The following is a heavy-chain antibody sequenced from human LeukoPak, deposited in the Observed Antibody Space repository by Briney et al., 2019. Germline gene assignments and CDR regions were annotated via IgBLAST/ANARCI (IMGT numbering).Heavy chain of an antibody. CDR1: GFTFSSYG. CDR2: IWYDGSNK. V-gene: IGHV3-33*01. Sequence: GGSLRLSCAASGFTFSSYGMHWVRQAPGKGLEWVAVIWYDGSNKYYADSVKGRFTISRDNSKNTLYLQMNSLRAEDTAVYYCARGPMVRGVITHGYYCYGMDVWGQGTTVTVSS. CDR3: ARGPMVRGVITHGYYCYGMDV. J-gene: IGHJ6*02. D-gene: IGHD3-10*01.